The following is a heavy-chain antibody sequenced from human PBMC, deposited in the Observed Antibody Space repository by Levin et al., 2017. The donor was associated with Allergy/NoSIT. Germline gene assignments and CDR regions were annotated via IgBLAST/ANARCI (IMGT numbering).Heavy chain of an antibody. J-gene: IGHJ4*02. CDR3: AKDSRPRESGSAL. V-gene: IGHV3-23*01. CDR2: IGGSGGTT. CDR1: GFTFSSYA. Sequence: GGSLRLSCAASGFTFSSYAMSWVRQAPGKGLEWVSTIGGSGGTTYYADSVRGRFTISRDNSKNTLYLQMNSLRAEDTAVYYCAKDSRPRESGSALWGQGTLVTVSS. D-gene: IGHD5-12*01.